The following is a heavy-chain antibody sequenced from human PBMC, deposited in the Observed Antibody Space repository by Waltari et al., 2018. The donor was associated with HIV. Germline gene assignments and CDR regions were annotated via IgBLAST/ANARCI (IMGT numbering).Heavy chain of an antibody. V-gene: IGHV4-30-4*01. J-gene: IGHJ6*02. CDR3: ARDCCDFWSGYSRHYYYGMDV. D-gene: IGHD3-3*01. CDR1: GGSISSGDYY. Sequence: QVQLQESGPGLVKPSQTLSLTCTVSGGSISSGDYYWSWIRQPPGKGLEWIGYIYYSGRTYYTPSLKSQVTRSVDTSKNQFSLKLSSVTAADTAVYYCARDCCDFWSGYSRHYYYGMDVWGQGTTVTVSS. CDR2: IYYSGRT.